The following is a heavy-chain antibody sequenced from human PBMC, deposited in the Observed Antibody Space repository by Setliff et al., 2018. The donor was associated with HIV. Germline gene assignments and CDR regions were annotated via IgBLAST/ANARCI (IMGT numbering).Heavy chain of an antibody. CDR3: AITIVGVTTEMY. D-gene: IGHD2-21*02. CDR1: GESFSAYS. CDR2: INHSGST. Sequence: PSETLSLTCAVYGESFSAYSWSWIRQPPGKGLEWIGEINHSGSTNYNPSLKRRVAISVDTSKNQFSLKLNSVTAADTAVYYCAITIVGVTTEMYWGQGTLVTVSS. V-gene: IGHV4-34*01. J-gene: IGHJ4*02.